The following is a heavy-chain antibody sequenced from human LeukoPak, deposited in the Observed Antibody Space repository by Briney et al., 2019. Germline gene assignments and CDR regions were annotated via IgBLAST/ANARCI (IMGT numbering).Heavy chain of an antibody. CDR2: ISAYNGNT. CDR1: GYTFTNYA. Sequence: ASVTVSCKASGYTFTNYAMNWVRQAPGQGLEWMGWISAYNGNTNYAQKLQGRVTMTTDTSTSTAYMELRSLRSDDTAVYYCARDTAYCGGDCYQVTFDYWGQGTLVTVSS. V-gene: IGHV1-18*01. CDR3: ARDTAYCGGDCYQVTFDY. D-gene: IGHD2-21*02. J-gene: IGHJ4*02.